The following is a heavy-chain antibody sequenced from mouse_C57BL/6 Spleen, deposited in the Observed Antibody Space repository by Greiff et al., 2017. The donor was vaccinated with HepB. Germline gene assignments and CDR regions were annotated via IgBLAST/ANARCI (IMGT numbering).Heavy chain of an antibody. J-gene: IGHJ1*03. V-gene: IGHV1-22*01. Sequence: VQLQQSGPELVKPGASVKMSCKASGYTFTDYNMHWVKQSHGKSLEWIGYIKPNNGVTSYNQKFKGKATLTVNKSSSTAYMELRSLTSEDSAVYYYARADYYGSSYWYFDVWGTGTTVTVSS. CDR1: GYTFTDYN. D-gene: IGHD1-1*01. CDR3: ARADYYGSSYWYFDV. CDR2: IKPNNGVT.